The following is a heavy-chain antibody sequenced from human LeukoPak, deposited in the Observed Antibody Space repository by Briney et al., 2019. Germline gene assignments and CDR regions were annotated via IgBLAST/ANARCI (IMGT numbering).Heavy chain of an antibody. J-gene: IGHJ4*02. Sequence: GGSLRLSCAASGFTFTSYGMHWVRQAPGKGLEWVALITYDGYCKYYSDSVKGRFTISSDTSKNTLYLQMNSLRAEDTAVYYCARDLSPVVRASPMGYWGQGTLGTVSS. D-gene: IGHD3-10*01. V-gene: IGHV3-30*03. CDR2: ITYDGYCK. CDR1: GFTFTSYG. CDR3: ARDLSPVVRASPMGY.